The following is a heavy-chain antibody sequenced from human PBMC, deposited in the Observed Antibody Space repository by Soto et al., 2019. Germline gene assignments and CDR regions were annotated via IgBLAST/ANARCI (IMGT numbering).Heavy chain of an antibody. CDR1: GFTFSSYS. CDR3: ARDGPPYGDYVLDY. Sequence: PGGSLRLSCAASGFTFSSYSMNWVRQAPGKGLEWVSYISSSSSTIYYADSVKGRFTTSRDNAKNSLYLQMNSLRAEDTAVYYCARDGPPYGDYVLDYWGQGTLVTVSS. J-gene: IGHJ4*02. CDR2: ISSSSSTI. V-gene: IGHV3-48*01. D-gene: IGHD4-17*01.